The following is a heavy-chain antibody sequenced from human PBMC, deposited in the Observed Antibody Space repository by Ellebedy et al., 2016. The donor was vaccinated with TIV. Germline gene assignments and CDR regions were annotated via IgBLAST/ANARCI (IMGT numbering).Heavy chain of an antibody. CDR2: ISTDGSEI. CDR3: ARDGGPLSQWELRGE. Sequence: GGSLRLXCAVSGFTFGNFGMHWVRQAPGRGLEWVALISTDGSEIHYADSVKGRFTISRDNSKNTLDLQMNSLKAEDTAVYYCARDGGPLSQWELRGEWGQGTLVTVSS. CDR1: GFTFGNFG. D-gene: IGHD1-26*01. V-gene: IGHV3-30*03. J-gene: IGHJ4*02.